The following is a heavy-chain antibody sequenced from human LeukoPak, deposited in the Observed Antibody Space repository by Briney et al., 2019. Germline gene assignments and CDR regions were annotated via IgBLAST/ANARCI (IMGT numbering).Heavy chain of an antibody. Sequence: PSETLSLTCAVYGVSFSGYYWSWIRQPPGKGLEWIGEINHSGSTNYNPSLKSRVTISVDTSKNQFSLKLSSVTAADTAVYYCARGGYSYGAPPYYWGQGTLVTVSS. J-gene: IGHJ4*02. CDR2: INHSGST. V-gene: IGHV4-34*01. D-gene: IGHD5-18*01. CDR1: GVSFSGYY. CDR3: ARGGYSYGAPPYY.